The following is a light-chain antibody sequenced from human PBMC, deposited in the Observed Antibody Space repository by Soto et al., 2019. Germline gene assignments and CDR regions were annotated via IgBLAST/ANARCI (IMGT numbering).Light chain of an antibody. CDR1: QNINSD. V-gene: IGKV3-15*01. J-gene: IGKJ1*01. Sequence: EIVMTQSPATLSMSPGERATLSCRASQNINSDLAWYQQKPGQAPRLLIYRAATRTTGIPVRFSGSGSGTEFTLTISGLQSEDIAVYYCQHFHNWPRTFGQGTKVEIK. CDR2: RAA. CDR3: QHFHNWPRT.